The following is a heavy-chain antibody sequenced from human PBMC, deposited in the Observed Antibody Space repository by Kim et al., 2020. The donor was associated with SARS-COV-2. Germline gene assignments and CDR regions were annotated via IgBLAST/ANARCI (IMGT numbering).Heavy chain of an antibody. D-gene: IGHD3-22*01. V-gene: IGHV4-59*01. Sequence: SETLSLTCTVSGDSISNYWSWFRQPPGKGLEWIGYIYYTGDSNYNPSLESRVSISIDTSKNQFSLHLTSVTAADTAMYYCARRDSNGYYSSWGQGTLVTVSS. CDR2: IYYTGDS. J-gene: IGHJ5*02. CDR3: ARRDSNGYYSS. CDR1: GDSISNY.